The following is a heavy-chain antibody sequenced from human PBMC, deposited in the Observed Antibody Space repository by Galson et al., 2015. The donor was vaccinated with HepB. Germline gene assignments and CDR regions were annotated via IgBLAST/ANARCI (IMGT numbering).Heavy chain of an antibody. CDR3: AREFGSSWYSYFDY. Sequence: SLRLSCAASGFAFSSYAMHWVRQAPGKGLEWVAVISYDGSNKYYADSVKGRFTISRDNSKNTLYLQMNSLRAEDTAVYYCAREFGSSWYSYFDYWGQGTLVTVSS. J-gene: IGHJ4*02. CDR1: GFAFSSYA. CDR2: ISYDGSNK. D-gene: IGHD6-13*01. V-gene: IGHV3-30-3*01.